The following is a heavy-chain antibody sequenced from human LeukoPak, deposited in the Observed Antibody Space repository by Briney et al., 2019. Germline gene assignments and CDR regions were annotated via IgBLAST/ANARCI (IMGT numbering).Heavy chain of an antibody. J-gene: IGHJ5*02. CDR3: ARGSIGPRSWFDP. CDR2: IFRNGNT. D-gene: IGHD2-2*01. V-gene: IGHV3-66*01. CDR1: GLTVSTNY. Sequence: GGSVTLLCAASGLTVSTNYMSWVRQAPEKGLEWVSVIFRNGNTYYADSVKGRFSISRDNSKNTLFLQRNSLRDEDTAEYYCARGSIGPRSWFDPWGQGTLVTVSS.